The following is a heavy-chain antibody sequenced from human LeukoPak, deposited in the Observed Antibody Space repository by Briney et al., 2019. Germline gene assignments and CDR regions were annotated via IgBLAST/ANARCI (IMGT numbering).Heavy chain of an antibody. D-gene: IGHD3-10*01. CDR3: ASPQKYYYGSGSYRTTNYYYYGMDV. CDR2: INHSGST. V-gene: IGHV4-34*01. CDR1: GGSFSGYY. Sequence: PSETLSLTCAVYGGSFSGYYWSWIRQPPGKGLEWIGEINHSGSTNYNPSLKSRVTISVDTSKNQFSLKLSSVTAADTAVYYCASPQKYYYGSGSYRTTNYYYYGMDVWGQGTTVTVSS. J-gene: IGHJ6*02.